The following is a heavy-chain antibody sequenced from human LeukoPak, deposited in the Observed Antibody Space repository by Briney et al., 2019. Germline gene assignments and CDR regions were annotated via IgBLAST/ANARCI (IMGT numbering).Heavy chain of an antibody. V-gene: IGHV4-30-4*08. CDR1: GGSFSGYY. D-gene: IGHD1-26*01. CDR2: IYYTGNT. J-gene: IGHJ5*02. CDR3: ARVGLHSGSYYWFDP. Sequence: SETLSLTCAVYGGSFSGYYWSWIRQPPGKGLEWIGYIYYTGNTYYNPSLKSRVTISADTSKNQFSLKLTSVTAADTAVYYCARVGLHSGSYYWFDPWGQGTLVTVSS.